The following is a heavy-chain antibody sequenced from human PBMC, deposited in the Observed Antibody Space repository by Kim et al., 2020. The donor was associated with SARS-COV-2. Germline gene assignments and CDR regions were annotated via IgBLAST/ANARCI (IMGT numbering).Heavy chain of an antibody. J-gene: IGHJ6*02. D-gene: IGHD3-10*01. V-gene: IGHV3-11*01. CDR1: GFTFSDYY. CDR3: ARDYYYGSGSYYNSYYYYYGMDV. Sequence: GGSLRLSCAASGFTFSDYYMSWIRQAPGKGLEWVSYISSSGSTIYYADSVKGRFTISRDNAKNSLYLQMNSLRAEDTAVYYCARDYYYGSGSYYNSYYYYYGMDVWGQGTTVTVSS. CDR2: ISSSGSTI.